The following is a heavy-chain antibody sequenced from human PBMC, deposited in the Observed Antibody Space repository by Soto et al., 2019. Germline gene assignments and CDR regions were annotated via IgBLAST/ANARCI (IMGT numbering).Heavy chain of an antibody. D-gene: IGHD1-26*01. V-gene: IGHV3-48*01. J-gene: IGHJ4*02. CDR2: ISSSSSTI. Sequence: EVQLVESGGGLVQPGGSLRLSCAASGFTFSSYSMNWVRQAPGKGLEWVSYISSSSSTIYYADSVKGRFTISRDNAKNSLYLQMNSLRAEDTAVYYCARSGPRAGWELLDYWGPGTLVTVSS. CDR3: ARSGPRAGWELLDY. CDR1: GFTFSSYS.